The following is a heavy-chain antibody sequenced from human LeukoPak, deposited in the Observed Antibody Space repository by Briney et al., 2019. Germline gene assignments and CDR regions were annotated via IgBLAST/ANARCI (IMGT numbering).Heavy chain of an antibody. CDR2: ISGSGGST. V-gene: IGHV3-23*01. CDR1: GFTFSSYA. D-gene: IGHD3-3*01. J-gene: IGHJ3*02. CDR3: AETYYDFWSPNAFDI. Sequence: GGSLRPSCAASGFTFSSYAMSWVRQAPGKGLEWVSAISGSGGSTYYADSVKGRFTISRDNSKNTLYLQMNSLRAEDTAVYYCAETYYDFWSPNAFDIWGQGTMVTVSS.